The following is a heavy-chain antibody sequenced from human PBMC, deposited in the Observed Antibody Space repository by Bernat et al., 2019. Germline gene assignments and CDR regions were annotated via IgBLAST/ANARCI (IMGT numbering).Heavy chain of an antibody. CDR3: AKDQSLFRQDYGSQTFDY. Sequence: QVQLVESGGGVVQPGRSLRLSCAASGFTFSSYGMHWVRQAPGKGLEWVAVISYDVSNKYYADSVKGRFTISRDNSKNTLYLQMNSLRAEDTAVYYCAKDQSLFRQDYGSQTFDYWGQGTLVTVSS. V-gene: IGHV3-30*18. CDR1: GFTFSSYG. D-gene: IGHD4-17*01. J-gene: IGHJ4*02. CDR2: ISYDVSNK.